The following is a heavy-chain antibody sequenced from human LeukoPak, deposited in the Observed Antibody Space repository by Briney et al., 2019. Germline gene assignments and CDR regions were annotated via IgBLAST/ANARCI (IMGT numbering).Heavy chain of an antibody. J-gene: IGHJ4*02. CDR2: ISGSGGST. V-gene: IGHV3-23*01. CDR1: GFTFSSYA. D-gene: IGHD2/OR15-2a*01. Sequence: PGGSLRLSCAASGFTFSSYAMSWVRQAPGKGLEWVSAISGSGGSTYYADSVKGRFTISRDNSKNTLYLQMDSLRAEDTAVYYCAKDRSPWSTTSTPGYWGQGTLVIVSS. CDR3: AKDRSPWSTTSTPGY.